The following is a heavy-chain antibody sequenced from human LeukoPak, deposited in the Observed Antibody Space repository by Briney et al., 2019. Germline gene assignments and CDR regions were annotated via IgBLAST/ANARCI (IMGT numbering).Heavy chain of an antibody. CDR3: ATDSGSYETQYYFDY. CDR2: IYYSGST. V-gene: IGHV4-39*01. J-gene: IGHJ4*02. CDR1: GGSISSSSYY. D-gene: IGHD1-26*01. Sequence: SETLSLTCTVSGGSISSSSYYWGWIRQPPGKGLEWIGSIYYSGSTYYNPSLKSRVTISVDTSKNQFSLKLSSVTAADTAVYYCATDSGSYETQYYFDYWGQGTLVTVSS.